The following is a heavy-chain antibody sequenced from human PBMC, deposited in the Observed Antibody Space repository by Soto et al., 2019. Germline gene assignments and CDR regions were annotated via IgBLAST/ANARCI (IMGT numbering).Heavy chain of an antibody. V-gene: IGHV1-18*01. Sequence: QVQLVQSGAEVTRPGASVKLSCKTSGYTLFIYGLSWVRQAPGQGLEWMGWTVANRGSTIYAQKFQGRVTVTTDRSTDTGYLELRSLTSDDTALYYCARVAGSGSGSRHFDTWGQGTLVTVSS. CDR2: TVANRGST. D-gene: IGHD3-10*01. J-gene: IGHJ4*02. CDR1: GYTLFIYG. CDR3: ARVAGSGSGSRHFDT.